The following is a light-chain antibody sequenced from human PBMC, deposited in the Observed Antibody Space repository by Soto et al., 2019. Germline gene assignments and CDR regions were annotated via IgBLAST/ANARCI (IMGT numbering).Light chain of an antibody. CDR3: QPRSNWPPT. CDR1: QSVSSY. Sequence: EIVLTQSPATLSLSPGERATLSCRASQSVSSYLAWYQQKPGQAPRLLLYAASNRATGIPARFSGSGSGTDFTITISSLEPEDLAVYYCQPRSNWPPTFGQGNQVQI. CDR2: AAS. V-gene: IGKV3-11*01. J-gene: IGKJ1*01.